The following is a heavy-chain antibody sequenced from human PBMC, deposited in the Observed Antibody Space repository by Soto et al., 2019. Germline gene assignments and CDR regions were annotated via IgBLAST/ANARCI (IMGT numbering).Heavy chain of an antibody. V-gene: IGHV3-7*03. D-gene: IGHD3-10*01. CDR3: ARGDVTFAECVY. Sequence: PGGSLRLSCASSGFTFKNHWMSCVRQAPGKGLEWVANINGDGSVKSYVDSMKGRFTISRDNAKNSLFLEMNSLRAEDTAVYYCARGDVTFAECVYWGQGTQVTVSS. CDR2: INGDGSVK. J-gene: IGHJ4*02. CDR1: GFTFKNHW.